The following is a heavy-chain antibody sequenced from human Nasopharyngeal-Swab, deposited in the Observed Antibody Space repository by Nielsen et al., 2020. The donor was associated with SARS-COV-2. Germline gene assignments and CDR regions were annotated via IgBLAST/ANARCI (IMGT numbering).Heavy chain of an antibody. Sequence: WIRQPPGKGLEWVGLIWYDGSNKYYADSVKGRFTISRDSSKNTLYLQMNSLRAEDTAMYYCARDLGENSSIDYWGQGTLVTVSS. CDR3: ARDLGENSSIDY. V-gene: IGHV3-33*01. D-gene: IGHD3-16*01. CDR2: IWYDGSNK. J-gene: IGHJ4*02.